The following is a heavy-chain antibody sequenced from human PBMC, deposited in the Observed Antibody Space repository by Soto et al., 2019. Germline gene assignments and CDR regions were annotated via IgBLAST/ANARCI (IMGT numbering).Heavy chain of an antibody. Sequence: ASVKVSCKASGYNFTSHYMHWVRQAPGQGLESMGIIYPTSGRTVYAQKFQGRVTMNRDTSTRSFYMELSSLRSDDTSVYYCATVGYHSAGTTYHDYGMDVWG. CDR3: ATVGYHSAGTTYHDYGMDV. J-gene: IGHJ6*02. V-gene: IGHV1-46*01. D-gene: IGHD3-22*01. CDR2: IYPTSGRT. CDR1: GYNFTSHY.